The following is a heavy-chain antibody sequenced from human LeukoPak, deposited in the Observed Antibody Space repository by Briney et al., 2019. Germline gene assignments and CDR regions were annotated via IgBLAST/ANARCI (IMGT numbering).Heavy chain of an antibody. CDR3: ARRKYIDY. D-gene: IGHD1-14*01. J-gene: IGHJ4*02. V-gene: IGHV4-34*01. CDR2: INHSGST. CDR1: GGSISNKY. Sequence: SETLSLTCTVSGGSISNKYWSWIRQPPGKGLEWIGEINHSGSTNYNPSLKSRVTISVDTSKNQFSLKLSSVTAADTAVYYCARRKYIDYWGQGTLVTVSS.